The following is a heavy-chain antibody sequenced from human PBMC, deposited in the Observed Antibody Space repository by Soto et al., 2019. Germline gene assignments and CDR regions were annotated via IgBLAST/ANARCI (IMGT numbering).Heavy chain of an antibody. Sequence: GGSLRLSCAASGFTFSSYAMHWVRQASGKGLEWVALISYDGSNKYYADSVKGRFTISRDNSKNTLYLQMNSLRAEDTAVYYCARAVSGSYYNLDYWGRGTLVTVSS. V-gene: IGHV3-30-3*01. CDR2: ISYDGSNK. CDR1: GFTFSSYA. CDR3: ARAVSGSYYNLDY. D-gene: IGHD1-26*01. J-gene: IGHJ4*02.